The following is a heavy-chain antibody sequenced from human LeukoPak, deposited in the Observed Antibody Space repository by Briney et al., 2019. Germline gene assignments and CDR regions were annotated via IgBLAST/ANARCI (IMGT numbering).Heavy chain of an antibody. J-gene: IGHJ4*02. Sequence: GGSMRLSCVASGFTSSSYAMSWVRPAPGKGMEWVSAITGSSGSTYYADSVKGRFTISRDNSKNTLYLQMNSLRAEDTAVYYCAKAKSPYGDYIDYWGQGTLVTVSS. CDR1: GFTSSSYA. V-gene: IGHV3-23*01. CDR3: AKAKSPYGDYIDY. CDR2: ITGSSGST. D-gene: IGHD4-17*01.